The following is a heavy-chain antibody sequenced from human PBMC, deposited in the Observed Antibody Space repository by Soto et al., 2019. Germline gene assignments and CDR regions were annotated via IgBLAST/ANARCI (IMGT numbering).Heavy chain of an antibody. V-gene: IGHV4-31*03. J-gene: IGHJ6*02. CDR1: GGSISSGGYY. CDR3: ARDNPVRDHYYYGMDV. CDR2: IYYSGST. D-gene: IGHD3-10*01. Sequence: SETLSLTCTVSGGSISSGGYYWSWIRQHPGKGLEWIGYIYYSGSTYYNPSLKSRVTISVDTSKNQFSLKLSSVTAADTAVYYCARDNPVRDHYYYGMDVWGQGTTVTVSS.